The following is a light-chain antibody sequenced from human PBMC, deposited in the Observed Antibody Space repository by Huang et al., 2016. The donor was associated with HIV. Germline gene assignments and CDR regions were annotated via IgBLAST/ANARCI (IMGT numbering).Light chain of an antibody. CDR1: QSVSSN. CDR3: QQYNNWPPLIT. Sequence: EIVMTQSPATLSVSPGEKATLSCRASQSVSSNLAWYQQKPGQAPRLLIYGASTRANGSPARFSGSGSGTEFTLTISSLQSEDFAVYYCQQYNNWPPLITFGQGTRLEIK. J-gene: IGKJ5*01. CDR2: GAS. V-gene: IGKV3-15*01.